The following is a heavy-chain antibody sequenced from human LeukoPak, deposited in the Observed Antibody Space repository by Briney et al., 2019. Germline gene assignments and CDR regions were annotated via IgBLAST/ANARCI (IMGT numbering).Heavy chain of an antibody. CDR2: IYYSGST. J-gene: IGHJ4*02. V-gene: IGHV4-39*01. Sequence: SETLSLTCTVSGASISDTTYYWGWVRQPPGKGLESIGSIYYSGSTYYNPSLKSRVTISVDRSKNQFSLRVSSVTAADTAVYYCARHGGIAPAGTGRDYFDFWGQGALVTVSS. D-gene: IGHD6-13*01. CDR3: ARHGGIAPAGTGRDYFDF. CDR1: GASISDTTYY.